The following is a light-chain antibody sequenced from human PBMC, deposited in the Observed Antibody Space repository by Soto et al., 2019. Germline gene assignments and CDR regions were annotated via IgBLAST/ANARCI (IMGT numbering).Light chain of an antibody. J-gene: IGKJ1*01. CDR3: QQYGSSHST. CDR2: GES. V-gene: IGKV3-20*01. CDR1: QTVFSNY. Sequence: EIVLPQSPGTLSLSPVERAPLSCRATQTVFSNYIGWYQQKHGQAPRRLIFGESIRATGIPDRFSGSGSGKDFTITISGLENEDFEVYYCQQYGSSHSTCGHGTK.